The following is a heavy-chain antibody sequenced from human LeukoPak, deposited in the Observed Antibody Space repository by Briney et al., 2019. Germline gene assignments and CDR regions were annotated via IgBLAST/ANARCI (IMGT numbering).Heavy chain of an antibody. CDR2: ISSSGSTI. CDR3: ARDHYYGRSGYHIDY. J-gene: IGHJ4*02. D-gene: IGHD3-22*01. V-gene: IGHV3-11*01. Sequence: PGGSLRLSCAASGFTFSDYYMSWIRQAPGKGLERVSYISSSGSTIYYADSVKGRFTISRDNAKNTLYLQMNSLRAEDTAVYYCARDHYYGRSGYHIDYWGQGTLVTVSS. CDR1: GFTFSDYY.